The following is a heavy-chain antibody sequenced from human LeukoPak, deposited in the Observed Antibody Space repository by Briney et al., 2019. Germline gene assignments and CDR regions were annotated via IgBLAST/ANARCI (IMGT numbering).Heavy chain of an antibody. V-gene: IGHV3-23*01. CDR1: GFTFSSYA. CDR2: ISGSGGST. D-gene: IGHD6-19*01. Sequence: GGSLRLSCAASGFTFSSYAMSWVRQAPGKGLEWVSAISGSGGSTYYADSVKGRFTISSDNSKNTLYLQMNSLRAEDTAVYYCAKAQDSSGWYDYWGQGTLVTVSS. J-gene: IGHJ4*02. CDR3: AKAQDSSGWYDY.